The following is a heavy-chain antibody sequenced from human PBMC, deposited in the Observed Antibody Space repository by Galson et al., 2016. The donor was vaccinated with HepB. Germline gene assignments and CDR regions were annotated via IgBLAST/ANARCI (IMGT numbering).Heavy chain of an antibody. CDR3: AKDWGYCGGDCPVYFDL. J-gene: IGHJ2*01. Sequence: SLRLSCAASGFTFSHFAMSWVRQAPGKGLEWFSAISAGADRSYYADSVKGRFTISRDNSKNTLYLQMNSLRTEDTAIYYCAKDWGYCGGDCPVYFDLWGRDTLVTVSS. CDR2: ISAGADRS. V-gene: IGHV3-23*01. D-gene: IGHD2-21*02. CDR1: GFTFSHFA.